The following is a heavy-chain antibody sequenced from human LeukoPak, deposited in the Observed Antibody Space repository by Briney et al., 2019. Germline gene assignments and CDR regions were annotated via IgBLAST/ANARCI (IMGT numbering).Heavy chain of an antibody. CDR1: GFTVNNKY. J-gene: IGHJ4*02. V-gene: IGHV3-23*01. CDR3: AKDGGYSYGFDY. CDR2: ISGSGGST. D-gene: IGHD5-18*01. Sequence: PGGSLRLSCAASGFTVNNKYMTWVRQAPGKGLEWVSGISGSGGSTYYAESVKGRFTISRDNSKNTLHLQMNSLTAEDTAVYYCAKDGGYSYGFDYWGQGTLVTVSS.